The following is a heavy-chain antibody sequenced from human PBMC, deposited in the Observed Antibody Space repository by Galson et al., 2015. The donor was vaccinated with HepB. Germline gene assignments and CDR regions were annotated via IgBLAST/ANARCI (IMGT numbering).Heavy chain of an antibody. D-gene: IGHD6-19*01. V-gene: IGHV3-53*01. CDR2: IYSSGST. Sequence: SLRLSCAVSGLTVSNIYMSWVRQAPGKGLEWVSTIYSSGSTYYADSVKGRFTISRDNSKNTLYLQMNSLRAEDTAVYYCARGGAVAGGTDYWGQGTLVTVS. CDR3: ARGGAVAGGTDY. J-gene: IGHJ4*02. CDR1: GLTVSNIY.